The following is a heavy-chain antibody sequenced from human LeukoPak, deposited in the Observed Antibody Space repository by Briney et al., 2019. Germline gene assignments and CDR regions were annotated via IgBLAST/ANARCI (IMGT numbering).Heavy chain of an antibody. V-gene: IGHV4-61*02. CDR2: IYTSGST. Sequence: KASETLSLTCTVSGGSISSGSYYWSWIRQPAGKGLEWIGRIYTSGSTNYNPSLKSRVTISVDTSKNQFSLQLNSVTPEDTAVYYCAREEVMHSSGWLDNYYYYYMDVWGKGTTVTVSS. D-gene: IGHD6-19*01. CDR3: AREEVMHSSGWLDNYYYYYMDV. J-gene: IGHJ6*03. CDR1: GGSISSGSYY.